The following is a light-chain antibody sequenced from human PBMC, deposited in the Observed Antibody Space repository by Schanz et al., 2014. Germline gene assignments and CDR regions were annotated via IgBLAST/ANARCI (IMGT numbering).Light chain of an antibody. CDR1: SSDIGDYNR. CDR3: SSYTSSDTFV. J-gene: IGLJ1*01. CDR2: EVS. V-gene: IGLV2-18*02. Sequence: QSALTQPPSVSGSPGQLVTISCTGTSSDIGDYNRVSWFQQPPGTAPKLMIYEVSKRPSGVPDRFSGSKSDNTASLTISGLQAEDEADYYCSSYTSSDTFVFGTGTKLTVL.